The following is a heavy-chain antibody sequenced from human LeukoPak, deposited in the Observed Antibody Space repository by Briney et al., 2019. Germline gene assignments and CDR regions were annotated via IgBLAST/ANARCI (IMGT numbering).Heavy chain of an antibody. Sequence: KASETLSLTCTVSGGSVSSGSYYWSWIRQPPGKGLEWIGHIYHTGSTNYNPSLKSRVTISLDTSKNQFSLKLTSVSAADTAVYYCARDVRTINVLTGYYRPYYFDYWGQGTLVTVSS. CDR1: GGSVSSGSYY. CDR2: IYHTGST. D-gene: IGHD3-9*01. CDR3: ARDVRTINVLTGYYRPYYFDY. J-gene: IGHJ4*02. V-gene: IGHV4-61*01.